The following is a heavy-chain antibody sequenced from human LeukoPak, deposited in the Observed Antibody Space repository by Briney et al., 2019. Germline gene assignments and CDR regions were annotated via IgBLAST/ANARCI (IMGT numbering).Heavy chain of an antibody. D-gene: IGHD4-23*01. CDR1: GGSISGSSYY. J-gene: IGHJ4*02. Sequence: PSETPSLTCTVSGGSISGSSYYWGWIRQPPGKGLEWIGSIYRDGSTYYNPSLKSRVTISVDTSKNQFSLKLSSVTAADTAVYFCTRATTVVNDYWGQGTLVTVSS. CDR3: TRATTVVNDY. CDR2: IYRDGST. V-gene: IGHV4-39*07.